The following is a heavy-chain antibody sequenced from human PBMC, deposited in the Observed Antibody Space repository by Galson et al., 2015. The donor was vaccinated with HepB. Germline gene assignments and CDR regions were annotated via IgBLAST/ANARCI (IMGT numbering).Heavy chain of an antibody. CDR2: MNPNSGNT. J-gene: IGHJ4*02. CDR3: ASLYCSSTSCSFDY. CDR1: GYTFTSYD. Sequence: ASVKVSCKASGYTFTSYDINWVRQATGQGLEWMGWMNPNSGNTGYAQRFQGRVTMTRNTSISTAYMELSSLRSEDTAVYYCASLYCSSTSCSFDYWGQGTLVTVSS. V-gene: IGHV1-8*01. D-gene: IGHD2-2*01.